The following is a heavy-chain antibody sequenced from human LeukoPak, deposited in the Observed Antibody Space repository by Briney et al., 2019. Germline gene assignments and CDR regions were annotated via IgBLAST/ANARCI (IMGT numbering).Heavy chain of an antibody. CDR1: GGSISNY. Sequence: SETLSLTCTVSGGSISNYWSWIRQPPGKGLEWIGYISYSGSNNYNPSLKSRVTISADTSKNQFSLKLSSVTAADTAAYYCARDYSGSYYYYYMDVWGKGTTVTVSS. D-gene: IGHD1-26*01. CDR2: ISYSGSN. J-gene: IGHJ6*03. CDR3: ARDYSGSYYYYYMDV. V-gene: IGHV4-59*01.